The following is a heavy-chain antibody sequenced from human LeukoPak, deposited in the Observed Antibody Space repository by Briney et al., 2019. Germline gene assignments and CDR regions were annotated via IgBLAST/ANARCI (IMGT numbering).Heavy chain of an antibody. CDR2: ISAYNGNT. CDR3: TREKGYCTNGVCYGYDY. J-gene: IGHJ4*02. CDR1: GYTFTSYG. V-gene: IGHV1-18*01. Sequence: ASVKVSCKASGYTFTSYGISWVRQAPGQGLEWMGWISAYNGNTNYAQKLQGRVTMTTDTSTSTAYMELRSLRSDDTAVYYCTREKGYCTNGVCYGYDYWGQGTLVTVSS. D-gene: IGHD2-8*01.